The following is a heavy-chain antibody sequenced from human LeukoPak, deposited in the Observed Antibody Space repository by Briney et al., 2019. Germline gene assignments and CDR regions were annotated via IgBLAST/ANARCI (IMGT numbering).Heavy chain of an antibody. J-gene: IGHJ6*02. Sequence: PSETLSLTCTVSGGSIRSYYWSWIRQPPGKKLEWIGYIHSSGSTSYNPSLRSRVAISADTSRNQVSLSLKFLTSADTAVYHCARDGGAPIYGLDVWGQGTTVTVSS. CDR2: IHSSGST. D-gene: IGHD3-16*01. CDR1: GGSIRSYY. V-gene: IGHV4-59*01. CDR3: ARDGGAPIYGLDV.